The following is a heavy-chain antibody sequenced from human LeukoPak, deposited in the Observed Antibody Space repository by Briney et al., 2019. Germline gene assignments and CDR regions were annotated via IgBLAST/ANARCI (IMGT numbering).Heavy chain of an antibody. CDR2: INPSSGGT. CDR1: GYTFTDYY. CDR3: ARVNIGSCKGLGDFDY. V-gene: IGHV1-2*02. J-gene: IGHJ4*02. D-gene: IGHD1-26*01. Sequence: ASVKASCKASGYTFTDYYIHWVRQAPGQGLEWMGWINPSSGGTNYARKFQDRATMTRDTSISTAYMELSRLTSDDTAVYYCARVNIGSCKGLGDFDYWGQGTLVTVSS.